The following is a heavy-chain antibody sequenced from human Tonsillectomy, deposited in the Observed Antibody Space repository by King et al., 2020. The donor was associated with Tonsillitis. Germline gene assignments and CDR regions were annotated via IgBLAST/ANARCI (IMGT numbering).Heavy chain of an antibody. J-gene: IGHJ5*01. D-gene: IGHD3-16*01. V-gene: IGHV4-30-2*01. CDR1: GGSISSGGYS. CDR3: ARELGGIIDS. CDR2: IYHSGST. Sequence: QLQESGSGLVKPSQNLSLTCAVSGGSISSGGYSWSWIRQPPGKGLEWIGYIYHSGSTYYNPSLKSRVTISVDRSKNQFSLVLTSVTAAETAGYYCARELGGIIDSWGQGTLVTVSS.